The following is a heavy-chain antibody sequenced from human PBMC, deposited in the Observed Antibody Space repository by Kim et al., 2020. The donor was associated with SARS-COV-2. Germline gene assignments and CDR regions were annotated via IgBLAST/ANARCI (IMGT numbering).Heavy chain of an antibody. CDR2: IRSSSSTI. J-gene: IGHJ4*02. D-gene: IGHD4-17*01. CDR3: ARGYYGDYLFDY. Sequence: GGSLRLSCAASGFTFGRYSMTWVRQAPGKGLEWVSYIRSSSSTIYSADSVKGRFTISRDNAKNTLYLQMNSLRDEDTAVYYCARGYYGDYLFDYWGQGTLVTVSS. CDR1: GFTFGRYS. V-gene: IGHV3-48*02.